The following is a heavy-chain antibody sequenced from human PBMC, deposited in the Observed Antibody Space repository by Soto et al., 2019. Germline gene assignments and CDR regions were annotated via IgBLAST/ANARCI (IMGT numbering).Heavy chain of an antibody. CDR1: GYTFTGYY. Sequence: EASVKVSCKASGYTFTGYYMHWVRQAPGQGLEWMGWINPNSGGTNYAQKFQGWVTMTTDTSTSTAYMELRRVRSDDTAVYYCARDGRVVAVAGTDYYYGMDVWGQGTTVTVSS. V-gene: IGHV1-2*04. CDR3: ARDGRVVAVAGTDYYYGMDV. CDR2: INPNSGGT. J-gene: IGHJ6*02. D-gene: IGHD6-19*01.